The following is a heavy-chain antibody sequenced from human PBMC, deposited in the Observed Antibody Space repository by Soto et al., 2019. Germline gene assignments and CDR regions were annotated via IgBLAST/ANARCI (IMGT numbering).Heavy chain of an antibody. Sequence: QVHLVQSRLEVRKPGASVRLSCKASGYTFTSHGISWVRQAPGQGLEWVGWISPFNGRRDIGDSFQGRVSMSTDTGSAYMEVRGLRFDDTAIYFCGRCIQPSVPSATGFWGQGTTVIVSS. D-gene: IGHD1-1*01. J-gene: IGHJ6*02. V-gene: IGHV1-18*01. CDR1: GYTFTSHG. CDR3: GRCIQPSVPSATGF. CDR2: ISPFNGRR.